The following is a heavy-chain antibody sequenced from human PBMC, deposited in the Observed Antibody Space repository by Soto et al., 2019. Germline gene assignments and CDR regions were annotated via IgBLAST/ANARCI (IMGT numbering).Heavy chain of an antibody. CDR3: AKYQPMTPTRPYLEY. J-gene: IGHJ4*02. D-gene: IGHD3-22*01. Sequence: EVQLVESGGDLIQPGGSLRLSCAASGFTFSSYAMSWVRQAPGKGLGWVSAISSSGGSTFYADSVKGRFTISRDNSRNTLYQQTNSVTTEHTAIYYCAKYQPMTPTRPYLEYWGQGHLVTVSS. CDR2: ISSSGGST. CDR1: GFTFSSYA. V-gene: IGHV3-23*04.